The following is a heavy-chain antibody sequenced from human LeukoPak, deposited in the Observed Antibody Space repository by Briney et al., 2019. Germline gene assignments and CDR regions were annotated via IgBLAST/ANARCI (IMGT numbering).Heavy chain of an antibody. Sequence: GGSLRLSCAASGFTFSSNWMTWVRQAPGKGLEWVANIKQDGSEKYYVNSVKGRFTISRDNAKNSLYLQMSSLRVEDTAVYYCARQLSGWYDADPYWGQGTLVTVSS. CDR3: ARQLSGWYDADPY. V-gene: IGHV3-7*05. CDR1: GFTFSSNW. J-gene: IGHJ4*02. CDR2: IKQDGSEK. D-gene: IGHD6-19*01.